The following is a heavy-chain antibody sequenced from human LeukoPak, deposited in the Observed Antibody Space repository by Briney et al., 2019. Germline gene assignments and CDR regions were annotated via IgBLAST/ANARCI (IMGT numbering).Heavy chain of an antibody. CDR3: ARGDQNCSGGSCFASPFDY. Sequence: SVKVSCKSSGGTFSSYAISWVRQAPGQGLEWMGRIIPIFGTANYAQKFQGRVTITTDESTSTAYMELSSLRSEDTAVYYCARGDQNCSGGSCFASPFDYWGQGTLVTVSS. J-gene: IGHJ4*02. CDR2: IIPIFGTA. V-gene: IGHV1-69*05. CDR1: GGTFSSYA. D-gene: IGHD2-15*01.